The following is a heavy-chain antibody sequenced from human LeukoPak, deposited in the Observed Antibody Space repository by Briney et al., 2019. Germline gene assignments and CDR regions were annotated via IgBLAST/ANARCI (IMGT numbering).Heavy chain of an antibody. CDR3: ARDSGYCDTTACTDYFDL. D-gene: IGHD2/OR15-2a*01. CDR1: GDSNRSSY. Sequence: SETLSLTCIASGDSNRSSYWTWIRQPPGKGLEWIGYIYHSGTTTYNPSLKSRVSISLNTSKNQFSLRLSSVTAADTAVYFCARDSGYCDTTACTDYFDLWGQGTLVAVST. V-gene: IGHV4-59*01. CDR2: IYHSGTT. J-gene: IGHJ4*02.